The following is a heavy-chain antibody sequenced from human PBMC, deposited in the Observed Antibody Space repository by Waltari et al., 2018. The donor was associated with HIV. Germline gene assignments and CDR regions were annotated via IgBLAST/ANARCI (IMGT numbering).Heavy chain of an antibody. J-gene: IGHJ3*02. V-gene: IGHV4-4*07. D-gene: IGHD3-22*01. CDR2: IYTSGST. CDR1: GGSIRSSN. Sequence: VQLQESGPVLVKPSETLSLTCTVSGGSIRSSNWSWIRQPAVKGLEWIGRIYTSGSTNYNPSLKSRVTMSVDTSKNQFSLKLSSVTAADTAVYYCARGSGSLDAFDIWGQGTMVTVSS. CDR3: ARGSGSLDAFDI.